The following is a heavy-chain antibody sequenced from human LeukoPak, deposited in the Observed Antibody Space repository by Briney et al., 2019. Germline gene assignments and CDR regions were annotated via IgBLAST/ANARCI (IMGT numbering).Heavy chain of an antibody. CDR3: AREGVQHLDIVATMGLSGYYHGMDV. CDR1: GYTFTSYY. V-gene: IGHV1-46*01. J-gene: IGHJ6*02. CDR2: INPSGGST. Sequence: ASVTVSCKASGYTFTSYYMHWVRQAPGQGLEWMGIINPSGGSTSYAQKFQGRVTMTRDTSTSTVYMELSSLRSEDTAVYYCAREGVQHLDIVATMGLSGYYHGMDVWGQGTTVTVSS. D-gene: IGHD5-12*01.